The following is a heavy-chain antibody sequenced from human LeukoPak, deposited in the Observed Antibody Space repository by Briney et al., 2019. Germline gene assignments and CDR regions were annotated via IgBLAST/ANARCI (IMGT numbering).Heavy chain of an antibody. V-gene: IGHV3-33*01. J-gene: IGHJ4*02. CDR2: IWYDGSNK. Sequence: GGSLRLSCAASGFTFSSYGMHWVRQAPGKGLEWVAVIWYDGSNKYYADSVKGRFTISRDDSKNTLYLQMNSLRAEDTAVYYCARDTYMARGVPTLGYWGQGTLVTVSS. CDR1: GFTFSSYG. D-gene: IGHD3-10*01. CDR3: ARDTYMARGVPTLGY.